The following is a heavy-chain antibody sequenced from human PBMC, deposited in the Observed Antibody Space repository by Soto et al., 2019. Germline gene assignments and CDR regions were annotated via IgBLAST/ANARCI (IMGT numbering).Heavy chain of an antibody. CDR3: ARVLGMAAANYAY. J-gene: IGHJ4*02. D-gene: IGHD6-13*01. Sequence: QVQLVQSGAEVKKPGASVKVSCKSSGYTFTSYGISCVRQAPGHGLEWMGWLSAYNGNTNYAQKLQCRVTMTTDTSTDTAYMELRSLSSDDTCWYYCARVLGMAAANYAYWGQGPLVTVSS. CDR1: GYTFTSYG. V-gene: IGHV1-18*04. CDR2: LSAYNGNT.